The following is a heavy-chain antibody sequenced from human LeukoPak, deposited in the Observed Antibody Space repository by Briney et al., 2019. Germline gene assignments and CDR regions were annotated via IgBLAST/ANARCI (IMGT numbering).Heavy chain of an antibody. D-gene: IGHD5-18*01. J-gene: IGHJ6*03. CDR1: GYSFTSHY. V-gene: IGHV1-46*01. CDR3: ARDRPRLRGYSYGYYYYMDV. CDR2: INPSGGST. Sequence: ASVKVSCKASGYSFTSHYMHWVRQAPGQGLEWMGIINPSGGSTSYAQKFQGRVTMTRDTSTSTVYMELSSLRSEDTAVYYCARDRPRLRGYSYGYYYYMDVWGKGTTVTVSS.